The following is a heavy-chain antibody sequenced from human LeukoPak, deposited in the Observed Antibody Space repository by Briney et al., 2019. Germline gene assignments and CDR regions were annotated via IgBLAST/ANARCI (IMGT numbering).Heavy chain of an antibody. D-gene: IGHD3-10*01. Sequence: SETLSLTCTVSGGSISSYYWSWIRQPPGKGLEWIGYIYYSGSTNYNPSLKSRVTMSVDTSKNQFSLKLSSVTAADTAVYYCASTPRDRPSYYYGSGSSPDYWGQGTLVTVSS. J-gene: IGHJ4*02. CDR3: ASTPRDRPSYYYGSGSSPDY. CDR2: IYYSGST. CDR1: GGSISSYY. V-gene: IGHV4-59*12.